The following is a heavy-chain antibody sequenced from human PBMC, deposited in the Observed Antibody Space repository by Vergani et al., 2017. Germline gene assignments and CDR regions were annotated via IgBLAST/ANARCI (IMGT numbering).Heavy chain of an antibody. J-gene: IGHJ4*02. CDR2: IYYSGST. CDR1: GGSISSYY. D-gene: IGHD6-6*01. Sequence: QVQLQESGPGLVKPSETLSLTCTVSGGSISSYYWSWIRQPPGKGLEWIGYIYYSGSTNYNPSLKSRVTISVDTSKNRFSLKLSSVTAADTAVYYCARAWGKKYSSSSLYFDYWGQGTLVTVSS. CDR3: ARAWGKKYSSSSLYFDY. V-gene: IGHV4-59*01.